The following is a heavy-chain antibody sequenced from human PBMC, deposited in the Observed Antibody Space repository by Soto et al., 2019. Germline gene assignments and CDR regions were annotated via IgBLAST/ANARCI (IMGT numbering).Heavy chain of an antibody. Sequence: SVKVSCKASGGTFSSYTISWVRQAPGQGLEWMGRIIPILGIANYAQKFQGRVTITADKSTSTAYMELSSLRSEDTAVYYCARGAREYNHPDIWGQGTMVTVSS. CDR3: ARGAREYNHPDI. J-gene: IGHJ3*02. V-gene: IGHV1-69*02. CDR1: GGTFSSYT. D-gene: IGHD5-12*01. CDR2: IIPILGIA.